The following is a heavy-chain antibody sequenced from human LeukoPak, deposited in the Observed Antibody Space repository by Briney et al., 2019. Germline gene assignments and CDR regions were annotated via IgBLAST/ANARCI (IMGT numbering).Heavy chain of an antibody. CDR3: AKGVHSSGWDAFDI. CDR1: GFTFSSYG. J-gene: IGHJ3*02. CDR2: ISYDGSNK. Sequence: GGSLRLSCAASGFTFSSYGMHWVRQAPGKGLEWVAVISYDGSNKYYADSVKGRFTISRDNSKNTLYLQMNSLRAEDTAVYYCAKGVHSSGWDAFDIWGQGAMVTVSS. V-gene: IGHV3-30*18. D-gene: IGHD6-19*01.